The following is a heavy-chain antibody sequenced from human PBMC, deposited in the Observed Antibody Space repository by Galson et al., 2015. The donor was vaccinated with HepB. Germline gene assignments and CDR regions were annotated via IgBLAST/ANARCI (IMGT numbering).Heavy chain of an antibody. CDR3: ARDPSFGELPINDAFDI. CDR1: TFSSYS. J-gene: IGHJ3*02. CDR2: ISSSSSTI. D-gene: IGHD3-10*01. Sequence: TFSSYSMNWVRQAPGKGLEWVSYISSSSSTIYYADSVKGRFTISRDNAKNSLYLQMNSLRDEDTAVYYCARDPSFGELPINDAFDIWGQGTMVTVSS. V-gene: IGHV3-48*02.